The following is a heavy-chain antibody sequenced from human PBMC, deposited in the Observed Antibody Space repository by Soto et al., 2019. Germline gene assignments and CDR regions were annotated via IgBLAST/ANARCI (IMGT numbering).Heavy chain of an antibody. J-gene: IGHJ6*03. CDR1: GGSISSYY. V-gene: IGHV4-59*08. CDR3: ARIAAPDLYYYYYYMDV. CDR2: IYYSGST. D-gene: IGHD6-6*01. Sequence: SETLSLTCTVSGGSISSYYWSWIRQPPGKGLEWIGYIYYSGSTNYNPSLKSRVTISVDTSKNQFSLKLSSVTAADTAVYYCARIAAPDLYYYYYYMDVWGKGTTVTVSS.